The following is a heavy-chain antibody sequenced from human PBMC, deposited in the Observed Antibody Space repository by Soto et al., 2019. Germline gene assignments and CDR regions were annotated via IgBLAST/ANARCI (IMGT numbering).Heavy chain of an antibody. CDR3: TTDRVVGATTVYYYYGMDV. CDR2: IKSKTDGGTT. V-gene: IGHV3-15*07. D-gene: IGHD1-26*01. Sequence: LRLSCAASGFTFSNAWMNWVRQAPGKGLEWVGRIKSKTDGGTTDYAAPVKGRFTISRDDSKNTLYLQMNSLKTEDTAVYYCTTDRVVGATTVYYYYGMDVWGQGTTVTVSS. J-gene: IGHJ6*02. CDR1: GFTFSNAW.